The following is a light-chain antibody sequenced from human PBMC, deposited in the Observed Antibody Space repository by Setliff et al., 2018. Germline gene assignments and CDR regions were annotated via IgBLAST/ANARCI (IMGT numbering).Light chain of an antibody. CDR2: AND. CDR1: SSNIGAGYD. CDR3: QSCDSSLSGFV. Sequence: QSALTQPPSVSGAPGQRVTISCTGSSSNIGAGYDVHWYQQLPGRAPKLLIYANDNRPSGVPDRFSGSKSGTSASLAITGLQAEDEADYYCQSCDSSLSGFVFGTGTKVTV. J-gene: IGLJ1*01. V-gene: IGLV1-40*01.